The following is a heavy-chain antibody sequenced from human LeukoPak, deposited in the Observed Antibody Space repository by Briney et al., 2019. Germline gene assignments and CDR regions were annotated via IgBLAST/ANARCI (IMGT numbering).Heavy chain of an antibody. CDR3: ARGRDCSSTSCAPADD. Sequence: ASVKVSLKCSGYTFTGYYLHWVRQAPGQGLEWVGWINPNSGGTNYAQKCQGRVTMTRDTTINTAYMERSRLRSDDTAVYYCARGRDCSSTSCAPADDCGQGTLVTVS. CDR2: INPNSGGT. CDR1: GYTFTGYY. D-gene: IGHD2-2*01. V-gene: IGHV1-2*02. J-gene: IGHJ4*02.